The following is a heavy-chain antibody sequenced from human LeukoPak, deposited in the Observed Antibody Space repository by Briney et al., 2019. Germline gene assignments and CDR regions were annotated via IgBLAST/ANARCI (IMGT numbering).Heavy chain of an antibody. CDR3: ARDSSSPTTYYFDY. D-gene: IGHD6-6*01. CDR2: IYTSGST. Sequence: SETLSLTCTVSGGSISSYYWSWIRQPAGKGLEWIGRIYTSGSTNYNPSLKSRVTMSVDTSKNQFSLKLSSVTAADTAVYYCARDSSSPTTYYFDYWGQGTLVTVSS. J-gene: IGHJ4*02. V-gene: IGHV4-4*07. CDR1: GGSISSYY.